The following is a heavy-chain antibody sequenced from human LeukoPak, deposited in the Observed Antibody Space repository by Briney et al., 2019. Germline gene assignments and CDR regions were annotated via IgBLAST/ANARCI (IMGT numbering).Heavy chain of an antibody. CDR2: IRSDGRNK. D-gene: IGHD3-16*01. CDR3: AYLKINYYYYMDV. V-gene: IGHV3-30*02. J-gene: IGHJ6*03. Sequence: GGSLRLSCAASGFTFSSYGMQFSSYGMHWVRQAPGQGLEGVAFIRSDGRNKYYADSVKGRFTISRDNTKNMLYLQMNSLRAEDTAVYYCAYLKINYYYYMDVWGKGTTVILSS. CDR1: GFTFSSYGMQFSSYG.